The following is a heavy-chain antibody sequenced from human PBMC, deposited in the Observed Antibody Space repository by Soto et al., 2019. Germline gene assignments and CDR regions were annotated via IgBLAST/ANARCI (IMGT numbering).Heavy chain of an antibody. D-gene: IGHD1-26*01. CDR1: GYTFINYG. Sequence: QLVPSGVEVKKPGTSVRVSCKASGYTFINYGISWVRQAPGQGLEWMGWISGYDGRTNYAQRFQGRVTMTTDTSTNTAYMELTSLTSDATAVYYCAREWEDIRHRNCFDPWGQGPLVTVSS. CDR2: ISGYDGRT. V-gene: IGHV1-18*01. J-gene: IGHJ5*02. CDR3: AREWEDIRHRNCFDP.